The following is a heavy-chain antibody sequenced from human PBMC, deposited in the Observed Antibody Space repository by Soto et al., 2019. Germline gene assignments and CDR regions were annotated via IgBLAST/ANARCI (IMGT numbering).Heavy chain of an antibody. CDR3: ARTPSGSYLYYFDY. J-gene: IGHJ4*02. CDR1: GFTFSSYA. Sequence: GGSLRLSCAASGFTFSSYAMHWVRQAPGKGLEWVAVISYDGSNKYYADSVKGRFTISRDNSKNTLYLQMNSLRAEDTAVYYCARTPSGSYLYYFDYWGQGTLVTVSS. CDR2: ISYDGSNK. V-gene: IGHV3-30-3*01. D-gene: IGHD1-26*01.